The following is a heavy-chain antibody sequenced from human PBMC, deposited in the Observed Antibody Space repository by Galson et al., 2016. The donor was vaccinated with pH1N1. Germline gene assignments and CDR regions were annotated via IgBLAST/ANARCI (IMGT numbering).Heavy chain of an antibody. CDR3: ATDALYNINGIFLDYFDS. D-gene: IGHD2-8*01. CDR2: IKDESVGGAT. J-gene: IGHJ4*02. CDR1: GFTLSEAW. Sequence: SLRLSCATSGFTLSEAWMSWIRQAPGKGPEWVGRIKDESVGGATDYAAPVEGRFTISRDNSRNILYLHMNSLKTEDTAVYYCATDALYNINGIFLDYFDSWGQGTLVTVSS. V-gene: IGHV3-15*01.